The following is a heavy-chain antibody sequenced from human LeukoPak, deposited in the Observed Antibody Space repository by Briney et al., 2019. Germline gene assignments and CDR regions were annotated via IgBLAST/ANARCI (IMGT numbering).Heavy chain of an antibody. V-gene: IGHV4-30-2*01. D-gene: IGHD3-22*01. CDR2: IYHSGST. Sequence: SQTLSLTCAVSGGSISSGGYSWSWIRQPPGKGLEWIGYIYHSGSTYYNPSLKSRVTISVDTSKKQFSLKLTSVTAADTAVYYCARDLGVTGALDYWGQGTLVTVSS. CDR3: ARDLGVTGALDY. CDR1: GGSISSGGYS. J-gene: IGHJ4*02.